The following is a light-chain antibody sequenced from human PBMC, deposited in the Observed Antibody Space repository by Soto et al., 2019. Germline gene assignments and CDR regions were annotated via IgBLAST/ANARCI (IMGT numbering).Light chain of an antibody. CDR3: QQFNIWPHMLS. V-gene: IGKV3-15*01. J-gene: IGKJ4*01. CDR2: DAS. CDR1: QGVGSN. Sequence: IVVTQSPATLSVSPGERATLSCRASQGVGSNLAWYQQRPGQAPRLLIYDASTRATGIPDRFSGSGSGTEFTLTISSLQSEDVAVYYCQQFNIWPHMLSFGGGTKLEMK.